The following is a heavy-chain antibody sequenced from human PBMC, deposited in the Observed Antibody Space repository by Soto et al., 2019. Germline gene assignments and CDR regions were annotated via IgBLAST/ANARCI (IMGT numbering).Heavy chain of an antibody. J-gene: IGHJ4*02. CDR1: GYTFTSYG. D-gene: IGHD3-22*01. V-gene: IGHV1-18*01. CDR2: ISAYNGNT. Sequence: QVQLVQSGAEVKKPGASVKVSCKASGYTFTSYGISWVRQAPGQGLEWMGWISAYNGNTNYEQKLQGRVTMTTDTSTTTAYMELRSLRSDDTAVYYCARRGYYDSSGYYPSDYWGQGTLVTVSS. CDR3: ARRGYYDSSGYYPSDY.